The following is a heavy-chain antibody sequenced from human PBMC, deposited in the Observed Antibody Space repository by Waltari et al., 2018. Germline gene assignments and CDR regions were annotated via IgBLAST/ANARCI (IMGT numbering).Heavy chain of an antibody. CDR1: GFTFRSYG. Sequence: QVQLVESGGGVVQPGRSLRLSCAASGFTFRSYGMHWVRQDQGKGLEWVAVISYDGSNKYYADSVKGRFTISRDNSKNTLYLQMNSLRAEDTAVYYCAKELERYYYDSSGYGDIWGQGTMVTVSS. J-gene: IGHJ3*02. D-gene: IGHD3-22*01. CDR2: ISYDGSNK. V-gene: IGHV3-30*18. CDR3: AKELERYYYDSSGYGDI.